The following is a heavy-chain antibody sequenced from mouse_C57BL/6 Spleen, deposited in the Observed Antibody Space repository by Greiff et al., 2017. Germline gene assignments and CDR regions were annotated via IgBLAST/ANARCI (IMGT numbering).Heavy chain of an antibody. CDR1: GYTFTDYY. CDR3: ARSGNFLYYAMDY. V-gene: IGHV1-26*01. J-gene: IGHJ4*01. D-gene: IGHD3-1*01. CDR2: INPNNGGT. Sequence: EVQLQQSGPELVKPGASVKISCKASGYTFTDYYMNWVKQSHGKSLEWIGDINPNNGGTSYNQKFKGKATLTVDKSSSTAYMELRSLTSEDSAVYYCARSGNFLYYAMDYWGQGTSVTVSS.